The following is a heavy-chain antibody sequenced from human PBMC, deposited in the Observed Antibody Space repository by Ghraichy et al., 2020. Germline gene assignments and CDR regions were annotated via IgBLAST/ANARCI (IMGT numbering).Heavy chain of an antibody. CDR1: GFTFGSFW. CDR3: ARVIFLSFES. J-gene: IGHJ4*02. V-gene: IGHV3-7*01. Sequence: GVLNISCAASGFTFGSFWMSWVRQAPGKGLEWVANIKQDGNEKNYVDSVKGRFTISRDNAKNSLDLQMNSLRAEDTAVYYCARVIFLSFESWGQGTLVTVSS. D-gene: IGHD3-3*01. CDR2: IKQDGNEK.